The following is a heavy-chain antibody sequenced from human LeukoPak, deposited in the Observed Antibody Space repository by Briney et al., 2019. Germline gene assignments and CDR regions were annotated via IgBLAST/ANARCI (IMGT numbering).Heavy chain of an antibody. D-gene: IGHD3-22*01. CDR2: INHSGST. J-gene: IGHJ4*02. CDR3: ARGTPYYYDSSGLGY. V-gene: IGHV4-34*01. Sequence: SETLSLTCAVYGGSFSGYYRSWIRQPPGKGLEWIGEINHSGSTNYNPSLKSRVTISVDTSKNQFSLKLSSVTAADTAVYYCARGTPYYYDSSGLGYWGQGTLVTVSS. CDR1: GGSFSGYY.